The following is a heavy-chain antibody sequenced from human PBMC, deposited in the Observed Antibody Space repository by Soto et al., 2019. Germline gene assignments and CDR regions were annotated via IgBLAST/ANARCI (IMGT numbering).Heavy chain of an antibody. D-gene: IGHD1-26*01. Sequence: GGSLRLSCAASGFTLGTYWMSWVRQTPGKGLEWVANINQDGSERYYADSVKGRFTISRDNSQNTLYLQMNSLRAEDTAVYYCARDGVGATTFFGYFDYWGQGALVTVSS. CDR1: GFTLGTYW. CDR2: INQDGSER. V-gene: IGHV3-7*01. CDR3: ARDGVGATTFFGYFDY. J-gene: IGHJ4*02.